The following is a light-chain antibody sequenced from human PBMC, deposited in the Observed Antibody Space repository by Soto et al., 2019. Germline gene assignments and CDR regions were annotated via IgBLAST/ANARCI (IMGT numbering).Light chain of an antibody. J-gene: IGKJ5*01. V-gene: IGKV3-20*01. Sequence: EIVLTQSPGTLSLSPGERATLSCRASQSFSNNYLAWYQQKPGQAPRLLIYGASSRATGIPDRFSGSGSGTDFSLTISRLEPEDFAVYYCQQYSDLPMTFGQGTRLEIK. CDR2: GAS. CDR3: QQYSDLPMT. CDR1: QSFSNNY.